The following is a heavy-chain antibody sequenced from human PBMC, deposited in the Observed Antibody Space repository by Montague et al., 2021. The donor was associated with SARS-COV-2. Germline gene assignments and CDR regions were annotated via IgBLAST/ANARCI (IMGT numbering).Heavy chain of an antibody. CDR3: IRGLASVDS. V-gene: IGHV4-61*09. J-gene: IGHJ5*01. CDR1: GGSTGRWNYG. Sequence: TLSLTCTVSGGSTGRWNYGGSWNRPPAGTGLEWIAHADASGXXXHXPSLKSRVTISLDTSKNQFSMRLSSVTAADTALYYCIRGLASVDSWGQGTLVTVSS. CDR2: ADASGXX.